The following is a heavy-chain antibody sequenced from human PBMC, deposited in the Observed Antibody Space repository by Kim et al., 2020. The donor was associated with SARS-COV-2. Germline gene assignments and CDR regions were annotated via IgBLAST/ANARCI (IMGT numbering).Heavy chain of an antibody. CDR1: GFTFSSYW. V-gene: IGHV3-7*01. Sequence: GGSLRLSCAASGFTFSSYWMSWVRQAPGKGLEWVANIKQDGSEKYYVDSVKGRFTISRDNAKNSLYLQMNSLRAEDTAVYYCARDSVAAAWRLAGYYYYYGMDVWGQGTTVTVSS. J-gene: IGHJ6*02. CDR3: ARDSVAAAWRLAGYYYYYGMDV. D-gene: IGHD6-13*01. CDR2: IKQDGSEK.